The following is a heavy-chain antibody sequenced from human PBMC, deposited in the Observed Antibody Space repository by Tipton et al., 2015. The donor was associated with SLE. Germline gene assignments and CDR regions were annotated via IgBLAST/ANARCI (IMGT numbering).Heavy chain of an antibody. CDR2: ISGSGGST. D-gene: IGHD1-26*01. CDR3: AKGPGSYGDFDY. J-gene: IGHJ4*02. V-gene: IGHV3-23*01. CDR1: GFTFSSYA. Sequence: SLRLSCAASGFTFSSYAMSWVRQAPGKGLEWVSAISGSGGSTYYADSVKGRFTISRDNSKNTLYLQMNSLRAEDTAVYYCAKGPGSYGDFDYWGQGTLVTVSS.